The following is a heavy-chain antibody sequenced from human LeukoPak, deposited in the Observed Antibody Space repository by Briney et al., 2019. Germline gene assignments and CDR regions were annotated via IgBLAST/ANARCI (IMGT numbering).Heavy chain of an antibody. V-gene: IGHV3-9*01. J-gene: IGHJ6*02. CDR3: AKDRRVVAATFYYYYGMDV. Sequence: PGGSLRLSCAASGFTFDDYAMHWVRQAPGKGLEWVSGISWNSGSIGYADSVKGRFTISRDNAKNSLYLQMNSLRAEDTALYYCAKDRRVVAATFYYYYGMDVWGQGTTVTVSS. D-gene: IGHD2-15*01. CDR1: GFTFDDYA. CDR2: ISWNSGSI.